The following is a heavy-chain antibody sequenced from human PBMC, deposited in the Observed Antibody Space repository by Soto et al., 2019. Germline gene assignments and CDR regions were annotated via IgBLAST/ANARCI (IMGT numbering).Heavy chain of an antibody. CDR2: IYTTGST. Sequence: QVQLQELGPGLVKPSETLSLTCTVSGGSISGYYWSWIRQPAGKGLESIGRIYTTGSTNYNPSLKSRVTMSLDTSKNQFSLKLTSVPAADTAVYYCARDDVGIPAAGAYWGQGTLVTVSS. CDR1: GGSISGYY. CDR3: ARDDVGIPAAGAY. D-gene: IGHD6-13*01. J-gene: IGHJ4*02. V-gene: IGHV4-4*07.